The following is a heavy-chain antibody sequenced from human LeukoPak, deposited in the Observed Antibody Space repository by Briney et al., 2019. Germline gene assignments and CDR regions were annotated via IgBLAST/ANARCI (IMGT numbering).Heavy chain of an antibody. D-gene: IGHD3-16*01. CDR2: IYSGGST. Sequence: GGSLRLSCAASGFTVSSNYMSWVRQPPGKGLEWVSVIYSGGSTYYADSVKGRFTISRDNSKNILYLQMNSLRAEDAAVYYCARALLRLGYFDYWGQGTLVTVSS. CDR1: GFTVSSNY. CDR3: ARALLRLGYFDY. J-gene: IGHJ4*02. V-gene: IGHV3-66*01.